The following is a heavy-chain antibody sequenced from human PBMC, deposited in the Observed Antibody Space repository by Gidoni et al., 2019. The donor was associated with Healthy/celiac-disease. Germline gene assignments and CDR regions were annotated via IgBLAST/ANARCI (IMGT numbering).Heavy chain of an antibody. CDR2: ISYDGSNK. J-gene: IGHJ3*02. Sequence: QVQLVESGGGVVQPGRSLRLSCAASGFTFSSYGMHWVRQAPGKGLEWVAVISYDGSNKYYADSVKGRFTISRDNSKNTLYLQMNSLRAEDTAVYYCAKDWGGDAFDIWGQGTMVTVSS. CDR3: AKDWGGDAFDI. V-gene: IGHV3-30*18. D-gene: IGHD3-16*01. CDR1: GFTFSSYG.